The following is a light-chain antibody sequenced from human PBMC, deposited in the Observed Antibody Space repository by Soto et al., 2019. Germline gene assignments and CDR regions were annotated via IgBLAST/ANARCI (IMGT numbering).Light chain of an antibody. CDR3: SSYTSSSTLGV. Sequence: QSALTQPPSVSGSPGQSVTISCTGTSSDVGSYNRVSWYQQPPGTAPKLMIYEVSNRPSGVPDRFSGSKSGNTASLTISGLQAEDEADYYCSSYTSSSTLGVFSGGTKLTVL. CDR2: EVS. J-gene: IGLJ2*01. CDR1: SSDVGSYNR. V-gene: IGLV2-18*02.